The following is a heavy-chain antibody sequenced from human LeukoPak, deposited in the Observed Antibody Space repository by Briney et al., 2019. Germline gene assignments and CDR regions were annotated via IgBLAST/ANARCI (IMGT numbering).Heavy chain of an antibody. V-gene: IGHV3-13*01. J-gene: IGHJ6*02. CDR3: ARGLYDILTVLDV. CDR1: GFTFSTYD. CDR2: IGIAGDT. Sequence: GGSLRLSCTASGFTFSTYDMHWVRQATGKDLEWVSGIGIAGDTHYSDSVKGRFTISRENAKNSLYLQMNSLRAGDTAVYYCARGLYDILTVLDVWGQGTTVTVSS. D-gene: IGHD3-9*01.